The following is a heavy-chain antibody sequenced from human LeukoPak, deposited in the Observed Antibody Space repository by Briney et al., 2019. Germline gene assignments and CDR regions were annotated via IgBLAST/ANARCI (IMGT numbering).Heavy chain of an antibody. D-gene: IGHD6-13*01. CDR2: IYYSGST. V-gene: IGHV4-59*01. Sequence: PSETLSLTYTVAGGSISSYYWSWIRQPPGKGLEWIGDIYYSGSTNYNPSLKSRVTISVDTSKNQFSLKLSSVIAADTAVYYCARVPYSSSWAYYNYMDVWGKGTTVTVSS. J-gene: IGHJ6*03. CDR3: ARVPYSSSWAYYNYMDV. CDR1: GGSISSYY.